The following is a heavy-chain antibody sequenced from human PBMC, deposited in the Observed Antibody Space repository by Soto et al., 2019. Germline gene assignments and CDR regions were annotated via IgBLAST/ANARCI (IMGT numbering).Heavy chain of an antibody. D-gene: IGHD2-2*01. J-gene: IGHJ4*02. CDR1: GGSIRNYY. Sequence: SETLSLTCTVSGGSIRNYYWSWIRQPPGKGLEWIGYIYYSGSTNYNPSLQSRVTISVDTSKNQFSLKLSSVTAADTAVYYCARAVLPATAPFDYWGQGTLVTVSS. CDR2: IYYSGST. CDR3: ARAVLPATAPFDY. V-gene: IGHV4-59*01.